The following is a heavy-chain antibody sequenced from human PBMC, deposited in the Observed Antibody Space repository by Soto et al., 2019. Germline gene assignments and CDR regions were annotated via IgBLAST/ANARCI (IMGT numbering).Heavy chain of an antibody. V-gene: IGHV4-59*01. Sequence: SETLSLTCTVSGGSISSYYWSWIRQPPGKGLEWIGYIYYSRSTNYNPSLKSRVTISVDTSKNQFSLKLSSVTAADTAVYYCARVSYCSGGSCYRTGDYYYMDVWGKGTTVTVSS. CDR2: IYYSRST. D-gene: IGHD2-15*01. CDR3: ARVSYCSGGSCYRTGDYYYMDV. J-gene: IGHJ6*03. CDR1: GGSISSYY.